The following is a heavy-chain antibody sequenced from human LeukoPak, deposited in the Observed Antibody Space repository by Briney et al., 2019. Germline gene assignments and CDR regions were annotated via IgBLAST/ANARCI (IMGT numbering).Heavy chain of an antibody. J-gene: IGHJ6*04. D-gene: IGHD5-12*01. V-gene: IGHV1-69*01. CDR1: GGTFSSYA. Sequence: GASVKVSCKASGGTFSSYAISWVRQAPGQGLEWTGGIIPIFGTANYAQKFQGRVTITADESTSTAYMELSSLRSEDTAVYYCARNIVATTHYYYGMDVWGKGTTVTVSS. CDR2: IIPIFGTA. CDR3: ARNIVATTHYYYGMDV.